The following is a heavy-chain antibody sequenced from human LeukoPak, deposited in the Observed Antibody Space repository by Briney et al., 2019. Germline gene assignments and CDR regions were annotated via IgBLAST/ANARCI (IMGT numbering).Heavy chain of an antibody. D-gene: IGHD3-22*01. V-gene: IGHV3-30*04. J-gene: IGHJ4*02. CDR1: GFTFSSYA. CDR2: ISYDGSNK. CDR3: ARDRSYYYDSSGYPGFDY. Sequence: PGRSLRLSCAASGFTFSSYAMHWVRQAPGKGLEWVAVISYDGSNKYYADSVKGRFTISRDNSKNTLYLQVNSLRAEDTAVYYCARDRSYYYDSSGYPGFDYWGQGTLVTVSS.